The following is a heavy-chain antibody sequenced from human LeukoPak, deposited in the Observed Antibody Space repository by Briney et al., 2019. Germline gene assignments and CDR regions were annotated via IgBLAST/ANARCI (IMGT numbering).Heavy chain of an antibody. CDR2: ISGDGGST. D-gene: IGHD5-18*01. CDR3: VKDRLGHTYVSFDP. Sequence: GGSLRLSCSASGFXFRNYAMHWVRQAPGKGLEYVSVISGDGGSTYYAVSVKGRFTISRDNSKNTLYLQMSSLRTDDTAVYYCVKDRLGHTYVSFDPWGQGTLVTVSS. J-gene: IGHJ5*02. CDR1: GFXFRNYA. V-gene: IGHV3-64D*06.